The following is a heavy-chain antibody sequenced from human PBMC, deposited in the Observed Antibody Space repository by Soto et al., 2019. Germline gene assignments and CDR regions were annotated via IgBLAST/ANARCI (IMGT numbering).Heavy chain of an antibody. J-gene: IGHJ4*02. CDR3: AREGFVGGSRNYYFDY. D-gene: IGHD3-16*01. V-gene: IGHV4-31*03. CDR1: GGSISSGGYY. Sequence: QVQLQESGPGLVKPSQTLSLTCTVSGGSISSGGYYWSWIRQHPGKGLEWIGYIYYSGSTYYNPSLKSRVTISVDTSKNQFSLKLSSVTAADTAVYYCAREGFVGGSRNYYFDYWGQGTLVTVSS. CDR2: IYYSGST.